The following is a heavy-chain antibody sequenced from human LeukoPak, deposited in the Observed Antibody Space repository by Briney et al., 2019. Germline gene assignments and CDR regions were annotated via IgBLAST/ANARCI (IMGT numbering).Heavy chain of an antibody. CDR1: DYSISRGYY. Sequence: PSETLPLTCTVSDYSISRGYYWGWIRQPPGKGLQWPGSIFYSGSTDYNPSLKSRLTISVDTSKNHFSLKLSSVTAADTAVYYCVRGKSYFDYWGQGALVTVSS. CDR2: IFYSGST. CDR3: VRGKSYFDY. J-gene: IGHJ4*02. V-gene: IGHV4-38-2*02.